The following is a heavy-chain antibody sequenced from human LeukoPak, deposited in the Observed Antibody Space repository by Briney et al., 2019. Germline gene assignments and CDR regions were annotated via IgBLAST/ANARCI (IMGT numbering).Heavy chain of an antibody. Sequence: GGSLRLSCAASGFTFSSYSMNWVRQAPGKGLEWVSAISGSGGSTYYADSVKGRFTISRDNSKNTLYLQMNSLRAEDTAVYYCARKMATYYYDSSGYYLPQGVDYWGQGTLVTVSS. V-gene: IGHV3-23*01. J-gene: IGHJ4*02. D-gene: IGHD3-22*01. CDR3: ARKMATYYYDSSGYYLPQGVDY. CDR1: GFTFSSYS. CDR2: ISGSGGST.